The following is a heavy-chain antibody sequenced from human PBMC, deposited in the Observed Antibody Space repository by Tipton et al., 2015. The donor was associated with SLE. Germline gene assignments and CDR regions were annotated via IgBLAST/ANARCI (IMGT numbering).Heavy chain of an antibody. D-gene: IGHD3-22*01. CDR3: ARDGDYYDSSGPTGDY. CDR2: INHSGST. J-gene: IGHJ4*02. CDR1: GGSISSSSYY. Sequence: TLSLTCTVSGGSISSSSYYWSWIRQPPGKGLEWIGEINHSGSTYYNPSLKSRVTISVDTSKNQFSLKLSSVTAADTAVYYCARDGDYYDSSGPTGDYWGQGTLVTVSS. V-gene: IGHV4-39*07.